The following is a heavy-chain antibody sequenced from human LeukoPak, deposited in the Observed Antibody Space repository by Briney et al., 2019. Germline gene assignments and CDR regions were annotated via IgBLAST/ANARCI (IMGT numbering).Heavy chain of an antibody. CDR3: AKDVGLAAAVFDY. Sequence: GGSLRLSCAASGFTFSSYWMHWVRQAPGKGLVWVSRINTDGSSTSYADSVKGRFTISRDNAKNTLYLQMNSLRAEDTALYYCAKDVGLAAAVFDYWGQGTLVTVSS. CDR2: INTDGSST. D-gene: IGHD6-13*01. J-gene: IGHJ4*02. CDR1: GFTFSSYW. V-gene: IGHV3-74*01.